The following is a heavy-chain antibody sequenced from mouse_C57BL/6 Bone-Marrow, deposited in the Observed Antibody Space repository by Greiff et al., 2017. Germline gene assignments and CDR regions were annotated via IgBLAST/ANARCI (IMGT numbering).Heavy chain of an antibody. J-gene: IGHJ3*01. CDR1: GYPFTSYW. Sequence: QVKLQQPGAELGRPGSPVKLSCKASGYPFTSYWMAGVKKRPGQGLEGIGNIYPSDSETHYNQKFKDKATLTVDKSSSTAYMQLSSLTSEDSAAYYCARSYYCCSSFAYWGQGALVTVSA. V-gene: IGHV1-61*01. D-gene: IGHD1-1*01. CDR2: IYPSDSET. CDR3: ARSYYCCSSFAY.